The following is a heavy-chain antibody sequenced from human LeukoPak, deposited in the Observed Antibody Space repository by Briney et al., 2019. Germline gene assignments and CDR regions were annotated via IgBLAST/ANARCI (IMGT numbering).Heavy chain of an antibody. CDR3: AASIVVVVAATLDDAFDI. Sequence: SETLSLTCTVSGYSISSGYYWGWIRQPPGKRLEWVASIHSSGNTYYSPTLKSRVTISVDTSKNQFSLNLSSVTAADTAVYYCAASIVVVVAATLDDAFDIWGQGTMVTVSS. J-gene: IGHJ3*02. CDR2: IHSSGNT. V-gene: IGHV4-38-2*02. D-gene: IGHD2-15*01. CDR1: GYSISSGYY.